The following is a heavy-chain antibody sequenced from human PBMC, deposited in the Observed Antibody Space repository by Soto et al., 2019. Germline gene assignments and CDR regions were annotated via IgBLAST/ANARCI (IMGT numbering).Heavy chain of an antibody. CDR3: VRALGSRFMEWPRFDP. D-gene: IGHD3-3*01. V-gene: IGHV4-30-4*08. Sequence: QVQLQEAGPGLVKPSQTLSLTCTVSGASINSGGYYWSWIRQLPGKGLEWIGNIYFSGSTYYNPSLESRLIISLDTSKNQFSLNLNSVTAADTAVYYCVRALGSRFMEWPRFDPWGQGTLVTVSS. J-gene: IGHJ5*02. CDR1: GASINSGGYY. CDR2: IYFSGST.